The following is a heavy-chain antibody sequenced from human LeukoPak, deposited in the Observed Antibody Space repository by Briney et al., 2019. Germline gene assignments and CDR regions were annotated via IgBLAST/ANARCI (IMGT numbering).Heavy chain of an antibody. Sequence: PGGSLRLSCAASGFTFSSYSMNWVRQAPGKGLEWVSSISSSSSYIYYADLVKGRFTISRDNAKNSLYLQMNSLRAEDTAVYYCASSFPTVTTLDYWGQGTLVTVSS. D-gene: IGHD4-17*01. CDR1: GFTFSSYS. CDR2: ISSSSSYI. CDR3: ASSFPTVTTLDY. J-gene: IGHJ4*02. V-gene: IGHV3-21*01.